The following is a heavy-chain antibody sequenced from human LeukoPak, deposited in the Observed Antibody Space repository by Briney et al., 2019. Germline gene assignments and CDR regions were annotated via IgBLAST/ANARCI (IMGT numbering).Heavy chain of an antibody. Sequence: AGGSLRLSCAASGFTFSNYAMSWVRQAPGKGLEYVSAISSNGGSTYYADSVKGRFTISRDNSKNTLYLQMSSLRAEDTAVYYCVTSSKVAGPSNLDYWGQGTLVTVSS. CDR3: VTSSKVAGPSNLDY. CDR1: GFTFSNYA. J-gene: IGHJ4*02. CDR2: ISSNGGST. D-gene: IGHD6-19*01. V-gene: IGHV3-64D*06.